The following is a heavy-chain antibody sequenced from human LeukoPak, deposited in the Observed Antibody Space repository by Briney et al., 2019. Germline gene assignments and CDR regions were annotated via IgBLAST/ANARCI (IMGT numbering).Heavy chain of an antibody. Sequence: SETLSLTCAVYGGSFSGYYWSWIRQPPGKGLEWIGEINHSGSTNYNPSLKSRVTISVDTSKNQFSLKLSSVTAADTAVYYCARGGPAYYDFWSGPYANWCFPCGQGTLVTVSS. CDR2: INHSGST. D-gene: IGHD3-3*01. J-gene: IGHJ5*02. V-gene: IGHV4-34*01. CDR1: GGSFSGYY. CDR3: ARGGPAYYDFWSGPYANWCFP.